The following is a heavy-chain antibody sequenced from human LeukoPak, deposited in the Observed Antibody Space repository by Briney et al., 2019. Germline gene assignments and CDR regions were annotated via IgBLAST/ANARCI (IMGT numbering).Heavy chain of an antibody. CDR3: AKSATKYYFDY. CDR2: ISGSGSTT. Sequence: GGSLRLSCAASGFTFSSYSMNWVRQAPGKGLEWVSSISGSGSTTNYADSVKGRFTISRDNSKNTLYLQMNSLRADDTAVYYCAKSATKYYFDYWGQGTLVTVSS. V-gene: IGHV3-23*01. J-gene: IGHJ4*02. CDR1: GFTFSSYS. D-gene: IGHD1-1*01.